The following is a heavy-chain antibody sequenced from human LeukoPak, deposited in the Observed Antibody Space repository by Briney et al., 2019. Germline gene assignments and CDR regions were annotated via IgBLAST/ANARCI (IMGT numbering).Heavy chain of an antibody. CDR3: VRAKKYYYDGGGPYDF. CDR2: IYYSGST. CDR1: GGSISSDDYY. Sequence: PSETLSLTCTVSGGSISSDDYYWSWIRQPPGKGLEWIGYIYYSGSTYYNPSLKSRVTISVDTSKNQFALKLSSVTAADTAVYYCVRAKKYYYDGGGPYDFWGQGTLVTVPS. V-gene: IGHV4-30-4*01. D-gene: IGHD3-22*01. J-gene: IGHJ4*02.